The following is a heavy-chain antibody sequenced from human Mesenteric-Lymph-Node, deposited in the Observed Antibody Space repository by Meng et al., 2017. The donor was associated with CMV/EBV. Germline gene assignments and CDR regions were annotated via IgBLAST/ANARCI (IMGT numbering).Heavy chain of an antibody. J-gene: IGHJ6*02. CDR3: ARGGSIVVVPAAIYYYYGMDV. CDR1: GYTFTSYG. V-gene: IGHV1-2*02. CDR2: INPNSGGT. D-gene: IGHD2-2*02. Sequence: ASVKVSCKASGYTFTSYGISWVRQAPGQGLEWMGWINPNSGGTNYAQKFQGRVTMTRDTSISTAYMELSRLRSDDTAVYYCARGGSIVVVPAAIYYYYGMDVWGQGTTVTVSS.